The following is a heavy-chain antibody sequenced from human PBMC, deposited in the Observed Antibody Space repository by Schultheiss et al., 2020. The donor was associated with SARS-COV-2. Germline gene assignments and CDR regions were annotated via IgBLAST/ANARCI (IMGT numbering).Heavy chain of an antibody. V-gene: IGHV1-46*01. D-gene: IGHD4-17*01. Sequence: ASVKVSCKASGYTFTSYYMHWVRQAPGQGLEWMGIINPSGGSTNYAQKFQGRVTMTRDTSTSTVYMELSSLRSEDTAVYYCARDLTVTTGFYYYYGMDVWDQGTTVTVSS. CDR3: ARDLTVTTGFYYYYGMDV. J-gene: IGHJ6*02. CDR1: GYTFTSYY. CDR2: INPSGGST.